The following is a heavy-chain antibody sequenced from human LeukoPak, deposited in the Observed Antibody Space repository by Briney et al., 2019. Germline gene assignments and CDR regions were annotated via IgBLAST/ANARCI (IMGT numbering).Heavy chain of an antibody. D-gene: IGHD3-22*01. CDR3: ARDRGSSSGYYYFDY. Sequence: GGSLRLSCAASGFTFSSYAMHWVRQAPGKGLEWVAVISYDGSNKYYADSVKGRFTISRDNSKNTLYLQMNSLRAEDTAVYYCARDRGSSSGYYYFDYWGQGTLVTASS. V-gene: IGHV3-30*04. J-gene: IGHJ4*02. CDR2: ISYDGSNK. CDR1: GFTFSSYA.